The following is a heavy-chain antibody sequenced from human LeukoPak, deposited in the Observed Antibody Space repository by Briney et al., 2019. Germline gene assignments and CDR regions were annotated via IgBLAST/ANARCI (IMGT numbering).Heavy chain of an antibody. J-gene: IGHJ4*02. CDR1: GGSINSYY. D-gene: IGHD2-2*01. Sequence: KASETLSLTCTVFGGSINSYYWSWIRQPPGKGLEWIGYIYYSGSTKYNPSLKSRVTISVDTSKNQFSLKLSSATAADTAVYYCARHLYQLPEAPFDYWGQGTMVTVSS. CDR2: IYYSGST. CDR3: ARHLYQLPEAPFDY. V-gene: IGHV4-59*08.